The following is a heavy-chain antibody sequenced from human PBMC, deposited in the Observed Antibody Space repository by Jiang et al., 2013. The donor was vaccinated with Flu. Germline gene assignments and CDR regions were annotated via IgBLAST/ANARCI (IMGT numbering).Heavy chain of an antibody. CDR3: ARQGGGTYNWFDP. CDR2: IDPSDSYT. V-gene: IGHV5-10-1*01. J-gene: IGHJ5*02. D-gene: IGHD1-1*01. Sequence: WMGRIDPSDSYTNYSPSFQGHVTISADKSISTAYLQWSSLKASDTAMYYCARQGGGTYNWFDPWGQGTLVTVSS.